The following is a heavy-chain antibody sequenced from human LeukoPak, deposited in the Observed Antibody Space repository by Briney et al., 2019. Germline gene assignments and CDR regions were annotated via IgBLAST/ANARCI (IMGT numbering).Heavy chain of an antibody. Sequence: GASVKVSCKASGGTFSNYAISWVRQAPGQGLEWMGGIIPLFGTTNYAQKFQGRVTITADESTSTAYMELSSLRSDDTAEYYCARKTVVVPAAFLGWFDPWGQGTLVTVSS. CDR3: ARKTVVVPAAFLGWFDP. D-gene: IGHD2-2*01. CDR1: GGTFSNYA. CDR2: IIPLFGTT. J-gene: IGHJ5*02. V-gene: IGHV1-69*13.